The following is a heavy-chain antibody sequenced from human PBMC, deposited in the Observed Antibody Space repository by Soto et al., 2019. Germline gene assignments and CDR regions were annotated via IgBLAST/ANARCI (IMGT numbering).Heavy chain of an antibody. D-gene: IGHD3-9*01. CDR3: ARVNDDMLPGYYNGLGHY. Sequence: GGSLRLSCAASGFTFSSYGMHWVRQAPGKGLEWVAVIWYDGSNKYYADSVKGRFTISRDNSKNTLYLQMNSLRAEDTAVDYSARVNDDMLPGYYNGLGHYWGQGTLVTVPS. V-gene: IGHV3-33*01. CDR1: GFTFSSYG. J-gene: IGHJ4*02. CDR2: IWYDGSNK.